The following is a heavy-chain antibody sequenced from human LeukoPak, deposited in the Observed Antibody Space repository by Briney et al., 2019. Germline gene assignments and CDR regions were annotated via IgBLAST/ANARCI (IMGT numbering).Heavy chain of an antibody. D-gene: IGHD3-9*01. CDR3: ARRSGILTGYNEFYFDL. CDR2: IISSRSST. V-gene: IGHV3-11*03. J-gene: IGHJ4*02. CDR1: GVTFGDYS. Sequence: GGSLRLSCAASGVTFGDYSMSWIRQAPGKGLEWVSYIISSRSSTNYADSVKGRFTISRDNAKNSLSLQMNSLIADDTGVYYCARRSGILTGYNEFYFDLWGQGTLVTVSS.